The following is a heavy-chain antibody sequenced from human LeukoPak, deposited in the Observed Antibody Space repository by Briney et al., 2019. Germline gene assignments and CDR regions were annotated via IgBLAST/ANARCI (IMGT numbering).Heavy chain of an antibody. V-gene: IGHV3-74*01. Sequence: GGSLRLSCAASGFTFSSYWMHWVRQDPGKGLVWVSHINNDGSITNYADSVKGRFTISRDNAKNSLYLQMNSLRAEDTAVYYCARDRYYDFWSGYYTGFGYWGQGTLVTVSS. CDR2: INNDGSIT. CDR3: ARDRYYDFWSGYYTGFGY. D-gene: IGHD3-3*01. J-gene: IGHJ4*02. CDR1: GFTFSSYW.